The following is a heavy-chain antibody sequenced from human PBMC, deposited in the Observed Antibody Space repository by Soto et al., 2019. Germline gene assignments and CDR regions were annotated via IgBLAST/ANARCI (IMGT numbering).Heavy chain of an antibody. V-gene: IGHV3-23*01. CDR1: GFTFSSYA. D-gene: IGHD2-2*01. J-gene: IGHJ5*02. CDR2: ISGSGGST. Sequence: EVQLLESGGGLVQPGGSLRLSCAASGFTFSSYAMSWVLQAPGKGLEWVSAISGSGGSTYYADSVKGRFTISRDNSKNTLYLQMNSLRAEDTAVYYCAKAPGDIVVVPAASPFDPWGQGTLVTVSS. CDR3: AKAPGDIVVVPAASPFDP.